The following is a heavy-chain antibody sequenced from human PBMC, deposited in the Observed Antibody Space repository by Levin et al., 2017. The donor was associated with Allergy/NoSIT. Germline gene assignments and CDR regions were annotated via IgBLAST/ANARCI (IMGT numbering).Heavy chain of an antibody. CDR3: ARDFEDFDWLYPRFGGVDG. CDR2: IWYDGSNK. Sequence: GESLKISCAASGFTFSSYGMHWVRQAPGKGLEWVAVIWYDGSNKYYADSVKGRFTISRDNSKNTLYLQMNSLRAEDTAVYYCARDFEDFDWLYPRFGGVDGWGQGTTVTVSS. D-gene: IGHD3-9*01. V-gene: IGHV3-33*01. CDR1: GFTFSSYG. J-gene: IGHJ6*02.